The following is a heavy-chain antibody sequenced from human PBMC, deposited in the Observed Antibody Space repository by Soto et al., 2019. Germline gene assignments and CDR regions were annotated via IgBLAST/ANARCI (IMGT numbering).Heavy chain of an antibody. CDR3: ARVITGTRVYYYYYYMDV. V-gene: IGHV4-39*01. CDR1: GGSISSSSYY. CDR2: IYYSGST. D-gene: IGHD1-20*01. J-gene: IGHJ6*03. Sequence: SETLSLTCTVSGGSISSSSYYWGWIRQPPGKGLEWIGSIYYSGSTYYNPSLKSRVAISVDTSKNQFSLKLSSVTAADTAVYYCARVITGTRVYYYYYYMDVWGKGTTVTVSS.